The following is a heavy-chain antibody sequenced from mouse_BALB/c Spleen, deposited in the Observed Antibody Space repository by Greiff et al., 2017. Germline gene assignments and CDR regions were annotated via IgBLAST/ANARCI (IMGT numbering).Heavy chain of an antibody. D-gene: IGHD1-2*01. CDR1: GFTFSSYT. V-gene: IGHV5-12-2*01. CDR3: ARHETARYFDV. J-gene: IGHJ1*01. CDR2: ISNGGGST. Sequence: EVNVVESGGGLVQPGGSLKLSCAASGFTFSSYTMSWVRQTPEKRLEWVAYISNGGGSTYYPDTVKGRFTISRDNAKNTLYLQMSSLKSEDTAMYYCARHETARYFDVWGAGTTVTVSS.